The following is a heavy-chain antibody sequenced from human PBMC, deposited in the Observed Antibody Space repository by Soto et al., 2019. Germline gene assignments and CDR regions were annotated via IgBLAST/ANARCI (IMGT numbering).Heavy chain of an antibody. D-gene: IGHD3-3*01. J-gene: IGHJ2*01. CDR3: AKAPLSIFGVVMGSYWYFDL. CDR1: GFTFDDYA. Sequence: EVQLVESGGGLVQPGRSLRLSCAASGFTFDDYAMHWVRQAPGKGLXXXXXXXXNSGSIGYADSVKGRFTISRDNAKNSLYLQMNSLRAEDTALYYCAKAPLSIFGVVMGSYWYFDLWGRGTLVTVSS. V-gene: IGHV3-9*01. CDR2: XXXNSGSI.